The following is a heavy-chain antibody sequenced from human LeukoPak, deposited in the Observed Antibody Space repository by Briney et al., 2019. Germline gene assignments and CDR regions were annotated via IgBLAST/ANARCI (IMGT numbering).Heavy chain of an antibody. J-gene: IGHJ5*02. CDR1: GGSISSYY. CDR3: ARGAGDCSSTSCYPWSLFDP. Sequence: SETLSLTCTVSGGSISSYYWSWIRQPPGKGLEWIGYIYYSGSTNYNPSLKSRVTISVDTSKNQFSLKLSSVTAADTAVYYCARGAGDCSSTSCYPWSLFDPWGQGTLVTVSS. D-gene: IGHD2-2*01. CDR2: IYYSGST. V-gene: IGHV4-59*01.